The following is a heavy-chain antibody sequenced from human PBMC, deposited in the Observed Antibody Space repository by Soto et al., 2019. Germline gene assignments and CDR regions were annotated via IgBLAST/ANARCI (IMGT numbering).Heavy chain of an antibody. V-gene: IGHV3-23*01. CDR2: INGNGDTT. J-gene: IGHJ4*02. CDR1: GFTFSRFV. Sequence: DVQLLESGGGLVQPGGSLRLSCVASGFTFSRFVMNWVRQAPGKGLEWVSTINGNGDTTYYADSVKCRFIISRDNSRYSLYLHMTSLRADDTAVYYCARVPDLDFCTRTSCLYYFDYWGQGAVVTVSS. CDR3: ARVPDLDFCTRTSCLYYFDY. D-gene: IGHD2-2*01.